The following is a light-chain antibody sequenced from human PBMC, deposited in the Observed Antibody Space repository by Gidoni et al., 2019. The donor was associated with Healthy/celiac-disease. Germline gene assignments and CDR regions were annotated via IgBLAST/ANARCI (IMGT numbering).Light chain of an antibody. V-gene: IGLV2-14*01. Sequence: QSALTQPASVSGSPGQSITISCTGTSSDVGGYNYVSWYHQHPGKAPKLMIYEVSHRPSGVSNRFSGSKSGNTASLTISGLQAEDEADYYCSSYTSSSTLEGVFGGGTKLTVL. J-gene: IGLJ3*02. CDR1: SSDVGGYNY. CDR3: SSYTSSSTLEGV. CDR2: EVS.